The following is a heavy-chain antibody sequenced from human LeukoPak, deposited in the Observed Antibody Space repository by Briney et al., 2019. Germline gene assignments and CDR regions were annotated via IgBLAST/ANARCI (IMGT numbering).Heavy chain of an antibody. J-gene: IGHJ3*02. D-gene: IGHD6-19*01. CDR2: INTYKGNT. CDR3: ARGRGWTWEDYKDESYHI. V-gene: IGHV1-18*01. Sequence: ASVKVSCKASGYSFTNLGIRRVRQAPGQGLEWMGWINTYKGNTYYAQNFQDRVTMTTDTSTTTGYMELRSLTSDDTTIYYGARGRGWTWEDYKDESYHIWGQGTVVTVSS. CDR1: GYSFTNLG.